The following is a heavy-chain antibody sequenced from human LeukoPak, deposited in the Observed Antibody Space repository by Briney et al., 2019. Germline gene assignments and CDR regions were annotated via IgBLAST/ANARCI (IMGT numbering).Heavy chain of an antibody. CDR3: AKSDNSGWLTWFDP. V-gene: IGHV4-59*01. J-gene: IGHJ5*02. D-gene: IGHD6-19*01. CDR1: GGSISSDY. Sequence: SETLSLTCTVSGGSISSDYWSWIRQPPGQGPESIGYIYHSGSTNYNPSLKSRVTISVDTSKNQFSLKLSSVTAADTAVYYCAKSDNSGWLTWFDPWGQGTLVTVSS. CDR2: IYHSGST.